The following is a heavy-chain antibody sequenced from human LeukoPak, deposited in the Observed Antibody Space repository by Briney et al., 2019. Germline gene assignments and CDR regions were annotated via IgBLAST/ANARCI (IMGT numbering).Heavy chain of an antibody. Sequence: PGGSLRLSCAASGFTFSSYEMIWVRQAPGKGLEWVSYISSSGSSIYYADSVKGRFTISRDNAKNSLCLQMNSLRAEDTAVYYCARDPRCSSMSCYRSSFYGMDVWGQGTTVTVSS. J-gene: IGHJ6*02. CDR1: GFTFSSYE. CDR3: ARDPRCSSMSCYRSSFYGMDV. CDR2: ISSSGSSI. D-gene: IGHD2-2*01. V-gene: IGHV3-48*03.